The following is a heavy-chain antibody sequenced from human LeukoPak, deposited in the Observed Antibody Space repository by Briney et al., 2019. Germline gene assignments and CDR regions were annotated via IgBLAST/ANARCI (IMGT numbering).Heavy chain of an antibody. CDR3: TTEGTVTTPFDY. Sequence: GGSLRLSCAASGFTFSNAWMSWVRQAPGKGLELVGRIKSKTDGGTTDYAAPVKGRFTISRDDSKNTLYLQMNSLKTEDTAVYYCTTEGTVTTPFDYWGQGTMVTVSS. J-gene: IGHJ4*02. V-gene: IGHV3-15*01. D-gene: IGHD4-17*01. CDR2: IKSKTDGGTT. CDR1: GFTFSNAW.